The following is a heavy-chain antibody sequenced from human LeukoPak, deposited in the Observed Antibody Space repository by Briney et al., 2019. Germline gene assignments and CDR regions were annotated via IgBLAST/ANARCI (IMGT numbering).Heavy chain of an antibody. CDR2: ISSSGSTI. CDR1: GSTFSSYE. V-gene: IGHV3-48*03. D-gene: IGHD2-15*01. Sequence: PGGSLRLSCAASGSTFSSYEMNWVRQAPGKGLEWVSYISSSGSTIYYADSVKGRFTISRDNAKNSLYLQMNSLRAEDTAVYYCARLVVVAATQSWGQGTLVTVSS. CDR3: ARLVVVAATQS. J-gene: IGHJ5*02.